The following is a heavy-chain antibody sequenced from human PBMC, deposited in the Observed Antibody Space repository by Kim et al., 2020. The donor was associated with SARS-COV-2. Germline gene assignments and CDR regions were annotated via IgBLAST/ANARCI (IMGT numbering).Heavy chain of an antibody. V-gene: IGHV1-8*01. J-gene: IGHJ4*02. CDR2: MNPNSGNT. CDR3: ARGYTAGYSSGWPNFDY. D-gene: IGHD6-19*01. Sequence: ASVKVSCKASGYTFTSYDINWVRQATGQGLEWMGWMNPNSGNTGYAQKFQGRVTMTRNTSISTAYMELSSLRSEDTAVYYCARGYTAGYSSGWPNFDYWGQGTLVTVSS. CDR1: GYTFTSYD.